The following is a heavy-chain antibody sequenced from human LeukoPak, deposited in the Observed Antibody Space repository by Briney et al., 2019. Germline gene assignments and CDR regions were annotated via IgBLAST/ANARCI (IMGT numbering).Heavy chain of an antibody. J-gene: IGHJ5*02. D-gene: IGHD2-15*01. V-gene: IGHV4-4*07. CDR2: IYTSGST. Sequence: PSETLSLTCAVYGGSFSGYYWSWIRQPAGKGLEWIGRIYTSGSTNYNPSLKSRVTMSVDTSKNQFSLKLSSVTAADTAVYYCARDWDLYCSGGSCYTRNWFDPWGQGTLVTVSS. CDR1: GGSFSGYY. CDR3: ARDWDLYCSGGSCYTRNWFDP.